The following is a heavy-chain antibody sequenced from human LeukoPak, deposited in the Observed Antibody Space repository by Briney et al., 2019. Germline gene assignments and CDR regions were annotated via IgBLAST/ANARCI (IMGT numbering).Heavy chain of an antibody. CDR2: IRYDGSNK. Sequence: GGSLRLSCAASGFTFSSCGMHWVRQAPGKGLEWVAFIRYDGSNKYYADSVKGRFTISRDNSKNTLYLQMNSLRPEDTAVYYCAKNYCDSSGSQYYFDYWGKGTLVTVSS. CDR3: AKNYCDSSGSQYYFDY. J-gene: IGHJ4*02. D-gene: IGHD3-22*01. V-gene: IGHV3-30*02. CDR1: GFTFSSCG.